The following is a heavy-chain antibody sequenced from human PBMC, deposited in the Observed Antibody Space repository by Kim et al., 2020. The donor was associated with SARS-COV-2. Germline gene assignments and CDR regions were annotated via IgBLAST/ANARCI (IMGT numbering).Heavy chain of an antibody. CDR1: GGSISSSSYY. V-gene: IGHV4-39*07. CDR2: IYYSGST. Sequence: SETLSLICTVSGGSISSSSYYWGWIRQPPGKGLEWIGSIYYSGSTYYNPSLKSRVTISVDTSKNQFSLKLSSVTAADTAVYYCARVDGITMVRGVLNWFDPWGQGTLVTVSS. D-gene: IGHD3-10*01. J-gene: IGHJ5*02. CDR3: ARVDGITMVRGVLNWFDP.